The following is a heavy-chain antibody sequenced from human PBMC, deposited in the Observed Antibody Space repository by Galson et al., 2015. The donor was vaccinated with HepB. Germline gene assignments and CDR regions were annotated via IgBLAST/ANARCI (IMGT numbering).Heavy chain of an antibody. CDR3: ARGFYDILTGWRKWYFDL. D-gene: IGHD3-9*01. V-gene: IGHV3-21*01. CDR1: GFTLSSYS. J-gene: IGHJ2*01. Sequence: SLRLSCAASGFTLSSYSMNWVRQAPGKGLEWVSSISSSSSYIYYADSVKGRFTISRDNAKNSLYLQMNSLRAEDTAVYYCARGFYDILTGWRKWYFDLWGRGTLVTVSS. CDR2: ISSSSSYI.